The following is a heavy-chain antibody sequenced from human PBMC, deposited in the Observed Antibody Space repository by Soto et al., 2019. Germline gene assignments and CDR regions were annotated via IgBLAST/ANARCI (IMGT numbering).Heavy chain of an antibody. J-gene: IGHJ4*02. CDR2: INSDGSST. CDR1: GFTFSSYW. Sequence: EVQLVESGGGLVQPGGSLRLSCAASGFTFSSYWLHWVRQAPGEGLVWVSRINSDGSSTRYADSVKGRLTISRDNAKNTLYLQMNNLRAEDTALYYCATSISVGGGGWGQGTLVTVSS. D-gene: IGHD3-16*01. CDR3: ATSISVGGGG. V-gene: IGHV3-74*01.